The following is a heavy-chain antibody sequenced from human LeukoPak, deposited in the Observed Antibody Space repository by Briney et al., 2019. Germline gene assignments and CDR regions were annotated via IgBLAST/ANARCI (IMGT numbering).Heavy chain of an antibody. V-gene: IGHV1-18*01. Sequence: GASVKVSCKASGYTFSNYDITWVRQAPGQGLEWMGWISAYNGNTNYAQKLQGRVTMTTDTSTSTAYMELRSLRSDDTAVYYCARDVVKGIFGVVENYYYGMDVWGQGTTVTVSS. J-gene: IGHJ6*02. CDR2: ISAYNGNT. D-gene: IGHD3-3*01. CDR1: GYTFSNYD. CDR3: ARDVVKGIFGVVENYYYGMDV.